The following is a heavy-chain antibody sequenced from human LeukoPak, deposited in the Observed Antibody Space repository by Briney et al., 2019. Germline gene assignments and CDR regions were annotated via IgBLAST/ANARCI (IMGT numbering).Heavy chain of an antibody. J-gene: IGHJ5*02. CDR1: GGSFSGYY. CDR3: ARHADYDFWPNWFDP. Sequence: PSETLSLTCAVYGGSFSGYYWSWIRQPPGKGLEWIGEINHSGSTNYNPSLKSRVTISVDTSKNQFSLKLSSVTAADTAVYYCARHADYDFWPNWFDPWGQGTLVTVSS. D-gene: IGHD3-3*01. CDR2: INHSGST. V-gene: IGHV4-34*01.